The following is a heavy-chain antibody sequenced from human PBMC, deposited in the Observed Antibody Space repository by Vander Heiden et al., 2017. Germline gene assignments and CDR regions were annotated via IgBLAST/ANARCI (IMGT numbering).Heavy chain of an antibody. Sequence: EVQLVESGGGLVKPGGSLRLSCAASGFTFSSYSMNWVRQAPGKGLEWVSSISSSSSYIYYADSVKGRFTISRDNAKNSLYLQMNSLRAEDTAVYYCATTGKDDSSGYYSSLYYYYYYGMDVWGQGTTVTVSS. CDR2: ISSSSSYI. J-gene: IGHJ6*02. D-gene: IGHD3-22*01. CDR1: GFTFSSYS. CDR3: ATTGKDDSSGYYSSLYYYYYYGMDV. V-gene: IGHV3-21*01.